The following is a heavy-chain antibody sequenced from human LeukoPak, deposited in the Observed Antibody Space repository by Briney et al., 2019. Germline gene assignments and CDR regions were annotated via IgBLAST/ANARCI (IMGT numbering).Heavy chain of an antibody. D-gene: IGHD2-15*01. V-gene: IGHV1-18*01. CDR1: GYTFTSYG. CDR3: ARQRDRVVSRIGY. Sequence: ASVKVSCKASGYTFTSYGISWVRQAPGQGLEWMGWISAYNGNTNYAQKLQGRVTMTRDTSISTAYMELSRLRSDDTGVYYCARQRDRVVSRIGYWGQGTLVTVSS. CDR2: ISAYNGNT. J-gene: IGHJ4*02.